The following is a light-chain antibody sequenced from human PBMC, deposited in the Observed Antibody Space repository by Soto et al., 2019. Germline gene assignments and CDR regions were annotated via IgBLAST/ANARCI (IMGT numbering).Light chain of an antibody. CDR1: QSVSSY. CDR3: QQRSNWPIT. J-gene: IGKJ5*01. V-gene: IGKV3-11*01. CDR2: DAS. Sequence: EIGLKQSPATLSLYPGERATLSCRASQSVSSYLAWYQQKPGQAPRLLIYDASNRATGIPARFSGSGSGTDFTLTISSLEPEDFAVYYCQQRSNWPITFGQGTRLE.